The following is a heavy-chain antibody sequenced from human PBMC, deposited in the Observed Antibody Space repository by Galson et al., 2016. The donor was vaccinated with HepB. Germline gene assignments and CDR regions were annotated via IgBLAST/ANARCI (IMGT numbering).Heavy chain of an antibody. CDR2: IYTGGGT. Sequence: SLRLSCAASGFTVSTNSMSWVRQGPGKGLEWVSVIYTGGGTYYADSVKGRVIISRDNSKNTLFLQMNSLRAEDTAVYHCASTYGAGWWNFDLWGRGTLVTVSS. J-gene: IGHJ2*01. CDR1: GFTVSTNS. V-gene: IGHV3-66*01. CDR3: ASTYGAGWWNFDL. D-gene: IGHD6-19*01.